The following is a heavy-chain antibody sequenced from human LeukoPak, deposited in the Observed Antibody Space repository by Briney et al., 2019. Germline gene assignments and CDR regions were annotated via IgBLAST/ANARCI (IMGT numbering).Heavy chain of an antibody. CDR1: GGSISSYY. V-gene: IGHV4-4*09. Sequence: SETLSLTCTVPGGSISSYYWSWIRQPPGKGLEWIGYIYTSGSTNYNPSLKSRVTISVDTSKNQFSLKLSSVTAADTAVYYCARHMRGYGSGSYYKKENWFDPWGQGTLVTVSS. CDR2: IYTSGST. CDR3: ARHMRGYGSGSYYKKENWFDP. J-gene: IGHJ5*02. D-gene: IGHD3-10*01.